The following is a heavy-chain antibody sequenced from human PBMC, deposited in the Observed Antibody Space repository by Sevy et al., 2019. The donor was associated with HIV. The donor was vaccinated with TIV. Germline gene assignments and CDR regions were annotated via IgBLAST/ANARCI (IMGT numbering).Heavy chain of an antibody. CDR2: INHSGST. D-gene: IGHD3-9*01. CDR3: ARGKRPYYDLLTGSLAAHDAFDV. CDR1: GESFSDYY. Sequence: SETLSLTCAVYGESFSDYYWSWIRQPPGKGLEWIGEINHSGSTNYNPSLKSRVTISVDTSKNQFSLRLTSVTAADTAVYYCARGKRPYYDLLTGSLAAHDAFDVWGQGTMVTVSS. J-gene: IGHJ3*01. V-gene: IGHV4-34*01.